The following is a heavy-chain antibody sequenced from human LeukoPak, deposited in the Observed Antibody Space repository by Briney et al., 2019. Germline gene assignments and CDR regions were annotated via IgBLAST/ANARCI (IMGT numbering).Heavy chain of an antibody. J-gene: IGHJ4*02. D-gene: IGHD6-19*01. CDR1: GGSINSRDYY. Sequence: PSDTLSLTCTVSGGSINSRDYYWVWIRQPPGKRLEWIGSVFYSGSSYSNPSLESRLTMFVDTSKNQFSLRLNSVTAADTAVYYCARHRDSGLYYLDSWGQGTLATVSS. CDR3: ARHRDSGLYYLDS. V-gene: IGHV4-39*01. CDR2: VFYSGSS.